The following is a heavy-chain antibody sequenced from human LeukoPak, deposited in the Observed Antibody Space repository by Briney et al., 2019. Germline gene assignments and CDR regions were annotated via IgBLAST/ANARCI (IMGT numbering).Heavy chain of an antibody. J-gene: IGHJ2*01. CDR2: ISRSSSTK. Sequence: WGSLRLSCAASGFTFSSYSMNWVRQAPGKGLEWVSDISRSSSTKHYADSVKGRFTISRDNAKNSLYLQMNSLRDEDTAVYYCARKDCSSTSCYWYFDLWGRGTLLTVSS. D-gene: IGHD2-2*01. V-gene: IGHV3-48*02. CDR3: ARKDCSSTSCYWYFDL. CDR1: GFTFSSYS.